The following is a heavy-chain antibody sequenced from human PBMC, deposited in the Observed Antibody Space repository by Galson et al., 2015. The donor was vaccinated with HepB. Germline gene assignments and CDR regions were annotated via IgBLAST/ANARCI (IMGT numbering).Heavy chain of an antibody. V-gene: IGHV6-1*01. CDR1: GDSVSSNSAA. D-gene: IGHD2-15*01. CDR2: TYYRSKWYN. CDR3: ARDPGCGFGLGYCSGGSSSFDY. J-gene: IGHJ4*02. Sequence: CAISGDSVSSNSAAWNWIRQSPSRGLEWLGRTYYRSKWYNDYAVSVKSRITINPDTSKNQFSLQLNSVTPEDTAVYYCARDPGCGFGLGYCSGGSSSFDYWGQGTLVTVSS.